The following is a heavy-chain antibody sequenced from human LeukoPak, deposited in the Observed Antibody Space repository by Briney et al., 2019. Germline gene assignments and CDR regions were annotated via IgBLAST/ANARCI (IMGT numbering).Heavy chain of an antibody. CDR1: GFTFSSYW. CDR2: IKQDGSEK. Sequence: GGSLRLSCAASGFTFSSYWMSWVRQAPGKGLEWVANIKQDGSEKYYVDSVKGRFTISRDSAKNSLYLQMNSLRAEDTAVYYCASRRMGYYGSGSYYYYYYYMDVWGKGTTVTVSS. CDR3: ASRRMGYYGSGSYYYYYYYMDV. J-gene: IGHJ6*03. D-gene: IGHD3-10*01. V-gene: IGHV3-7*01.